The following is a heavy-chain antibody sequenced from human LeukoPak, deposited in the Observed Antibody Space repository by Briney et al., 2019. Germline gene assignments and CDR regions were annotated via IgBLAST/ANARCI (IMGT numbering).Heavy chain of an antibody. CDR1: GFAFSSYS. V-gene: IGHV3-7*04. J-gene: IGHJ4*02. Sequence: GGSLRLSCAASGFAFSSYSMNWVRQAPGKGLEWVANIKQDGSEKYYVDSVRGRFTISRDNAKNSLYLLMNSLRAEDTAVYYCARARYGYGPFDYWGQGTLVTVSS. CDR2: IKQDGSEK. CDR3: ARARYGYGPFDY. D-gene: IGHD5-18*01.